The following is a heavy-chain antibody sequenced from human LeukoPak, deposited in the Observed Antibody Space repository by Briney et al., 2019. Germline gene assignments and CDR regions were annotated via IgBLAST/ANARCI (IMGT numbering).Heavy chain of an antibody. Sequence: ASVKVSCKASGYTFTGYYMHWVRQAPGQGLEWMGWINPNSGGTNYAQKFQGRVTITADKSTSTAYMELSSLRSEDTAVYYCATPKGEDTPWFDPWGQGTLVTVSS. CDR1: GYTFTGYY. CDR2: INPNSGGT. V-gene: IGHV1-2*02. D-gene: IGHD2-15*01. CDR3: ATPKGEDTPWFDP. J-gene: IGHJ5*02.